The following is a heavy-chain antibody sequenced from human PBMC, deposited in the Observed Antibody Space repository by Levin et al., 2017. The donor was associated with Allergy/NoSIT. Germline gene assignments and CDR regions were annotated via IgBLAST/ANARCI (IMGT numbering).Heavy chain of an antibody. Sequence: GESLKISCAASGFTFSSYAMSWVRQAPGKGLEWVSAISGSGGSTYYADSVKGRFTISRDNSKNTLYLQMNSLRAEDTAVYYCAKENYGDIDYWGQGTLVTVSS. J-gene: IGHJ4*02. D-gene: IGHD4-17*01. V-gene: IGHV3-23*01. CDR1: GFTFSSYA. CDR2: ISGSGGST. CDR3: AKENYGDIDY.